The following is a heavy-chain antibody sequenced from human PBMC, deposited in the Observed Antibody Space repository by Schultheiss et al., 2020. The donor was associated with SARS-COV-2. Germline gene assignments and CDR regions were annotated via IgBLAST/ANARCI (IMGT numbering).Heavy chain of an antibody. CDR3: AKDPLVVVTDDAFDI. D-gene: IGHD2-21*02. V-gene: IGHV3-48*03. J-gene: IGHJ3*02. Sequence: GGSLRLSCAASGFTFSSYEMNWVRQAPGKGLEWVSYISSSGSTIYYADSVKGRFTISRDNSKNTLYLQMNSLRAEDTAVYYCAKDPLVVVTDDAFDIWGQGTMVTVSS. CDR1: GFTFSSYE. CDR2: ISSSGSTI.